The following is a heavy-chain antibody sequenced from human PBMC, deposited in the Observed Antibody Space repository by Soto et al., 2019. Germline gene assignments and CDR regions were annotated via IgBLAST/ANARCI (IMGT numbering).Heavy chain of an antibody. CDR1: GFTFSSYS. CDR2: ISSSSSYI. Sequence: GGSLRLSCAASGFTFSSYSMNWVRQAPGKGLEWVSSISSSSSYIYYADSVKGRFTISRDNAKNSLYLQMNSLRAEDTAVYYCARGYDDILTGYFAAEYFQHWGQGTLVTVSS. D-gene: IGHD3-9*01. J-gene: IGHJ1*01. CDR3: ARGYDDILTGYFAAEYFQH. V-gene: IGHV3-21*01.